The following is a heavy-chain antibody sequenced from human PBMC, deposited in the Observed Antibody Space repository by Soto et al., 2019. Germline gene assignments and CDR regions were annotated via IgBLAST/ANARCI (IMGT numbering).Heavy chain of an antibody. D-gene: IGHD3-10*01. CDR2: ISWDGGST. V-gene: IGHV3-43*01. CDR1: GVTCDDYT. J-gene: IGHJ4*02. CDR3: AKGTYYYGSGKLDYFDY. Sequence: PGGSLRLSCSASGVTCDDYTMHLVLQAPGKGLEWVSLISWDGGSTYYADSVKGRFTISRDNSKNSLYLQMNSLRTEDTALYYCAKGTYYYGSGKLDYFDYWGQGTLVTVSS.